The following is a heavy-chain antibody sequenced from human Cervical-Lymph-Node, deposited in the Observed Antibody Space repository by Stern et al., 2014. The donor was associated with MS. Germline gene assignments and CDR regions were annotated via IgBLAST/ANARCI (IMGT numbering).Heavy chain of an antibody. D-gene: IGHD2-21*02. Sequence: VQLVESGGGVVQPGRSLRLSCAASGFTFSSYGMHWVRQAPGQGLEWVAGIWYDGSNKYYADSVKGRFTISRDNSKNTLYLQMNSLRAEDTAVYYCASNSQAYCGGDCYFGYWGQGTLVTVSS. V-gene: IGHV3-33*01. CDR2: IWYDGSNK. CDR1: GFTFSSYG. J-gene: IGHJ4*02. CDR3: ASNSQAYCGGDCYFGY.